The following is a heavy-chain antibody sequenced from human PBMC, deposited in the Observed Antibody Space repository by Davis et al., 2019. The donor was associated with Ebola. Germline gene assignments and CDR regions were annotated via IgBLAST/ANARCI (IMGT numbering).Heavy chain of an antibody. Sequence: SETLSLTCTVSGGSISSSSYYWGWIRQPPGKGLEWIGSIYYSGSTYYNPSLKSRVTISVDTSKNQFSLKLSSVTAADTAVYYCARGPRALRFLEWTTRNWFDPWGQGTLVTVSS. V-gene: IGHV4-39*07. J-gene: IGHJ5*02. CDR2: IYYSGST. D-gene: IGHD3-3*01. CDR3: ARGPRALRFLEWTTRNWFDP. CDR1: GGSISSSSYY.